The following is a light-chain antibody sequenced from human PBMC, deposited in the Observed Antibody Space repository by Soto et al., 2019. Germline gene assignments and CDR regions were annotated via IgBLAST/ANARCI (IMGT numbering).Light chain of an antibody. CDR1: QSLSGN. J-gene: IGKJ4*01. Sequence: EIALTQSPATLSLSPGERATLSCRASQSLSGNLALAWYQQKPGQAPRLLIYDTSNRATGIPARFSGSGSGTDFTLTISSLEPEDFAVYYCQQRSNWPPNTFGGGTKVDIK. CDR2: DTS. CDR3: QQRSNWPPNT. V-gene: IGKV3-11*01.